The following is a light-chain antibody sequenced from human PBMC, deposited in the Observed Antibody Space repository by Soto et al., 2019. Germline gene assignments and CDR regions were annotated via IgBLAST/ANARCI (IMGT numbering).Light chain of an antibody. CDR1: SSDVGGSEF. CDR3: CSYAGNSLWV. J-gene: IGLJ3*02. V-gene: IGLV2-11*01. Sequence: QSALTQPRSVSESPGQSVTISCNGSSSDVGGSEFVSWYQQHPVKAPKLVIYDVTKRPSGVPDRFSGSKSGNTASLTISGLQAEDEADYYCCSYAGNSLWVFGGGTKVTVL. CDR2: DVT.